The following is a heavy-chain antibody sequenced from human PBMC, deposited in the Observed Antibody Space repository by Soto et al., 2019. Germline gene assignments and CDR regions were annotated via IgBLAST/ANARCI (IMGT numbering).Heavy chain of an antibody. CDR2: IYYSGST. CDR1: GGSISSGDYY. D-gene: IGHD3-10*01. J-gene: IGHJ5*02. CDR3: ARVGITMLRGVIIGGNWFDP. V-gene: IGHV4-30-4*01. Sequence: SETLSLTCTVSGGSISSGDYYWSWIRQPPGKGLEWIGYIYYSGSTYYNPSLKSRVTISVDTSKNQFSLKLSSVTAADTAVYYCARVGITMLRGVIIGGNWFDPWGQGTLVTVSS.